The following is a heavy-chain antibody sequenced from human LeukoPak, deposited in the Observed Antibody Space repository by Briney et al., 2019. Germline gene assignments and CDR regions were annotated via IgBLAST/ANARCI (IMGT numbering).Heavy chain of an antibody. CDR2: ISGSGGST. Sequence: PGGSLRLSCAASGFTFSSYAMSWVRQAPGKGLEWVSAISGSGGSTYYADSVKGRFTISRDNSKNTLYLQMNSLRAEDTAVYYCAKYGDGSGSYSPYFDYWGQGTLVTVSS. CDR1: GFTFSSYA. D-gene: IGHD3-10*01. J-gene: IGHJ4*02. V-gene: IGHV3-23*01. CDR3: AKYGDGSGSYSPYFDY.